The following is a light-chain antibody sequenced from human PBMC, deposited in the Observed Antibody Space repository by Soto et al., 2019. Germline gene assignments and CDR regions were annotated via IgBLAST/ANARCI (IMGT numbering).Light chain of an antibody. CDR1: SSDVGAYNS. V-gene: IGLV2-23*01. CDR3: CSSAPESTYV. Sequence: QSALAQPASVSGSPGQSITISFTGTSSDVGAYNSVSWYQQHPHKAPQVIIYKGTQRPSGVSNRFSGSTSGNAASLTISGLQADDEADYFCCSSAPESTYVFGSGTKVTVL. CDR2: KGT. J-gene: IGLJ1*01.